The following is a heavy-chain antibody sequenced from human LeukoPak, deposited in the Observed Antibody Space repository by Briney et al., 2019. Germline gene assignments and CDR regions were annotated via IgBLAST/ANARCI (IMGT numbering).Heavy chain of an antibody. D-gene: IGHD5-18*01. J-gene: IGHJ6*02. V-gene: IGHV4-34*01. CDR2: INHSGST. CDR3: ARVPVMDTAMVTGYYYYGMDV. CDR1: GGSFSGYY. Sequence: PSETLSLTCAVYGGSFSGYYWSWIRQPPGKGLEWIGEINHSGSTNYNPSLKSRVTISVDASKNQFSLKLSSVTAADTAVYYCARVPVMDTAMVTGYYYYGMDVWAKGPRSPSP.